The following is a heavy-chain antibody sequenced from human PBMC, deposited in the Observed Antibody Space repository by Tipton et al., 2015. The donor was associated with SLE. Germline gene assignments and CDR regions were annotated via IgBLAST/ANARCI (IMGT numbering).Heavy chain of an antibody. CDR2: ISDGGAT. D-gene: IGHD2-8*01. J-gene: IGHJ6*02. CDR1: GDSISSSSYY. V-gene: IGHV4-61*05. CDR3: ARGMLTWRGAIIGVDV. Sequence: TLSLTCTVSGDSISSSSYYWGWIRQPPGKGLDWIGYISDGGATNHNPSLKSRVTISVDPAKNQFSLKLTSVTAADTAVYYCARGMLTWRGAIIGVDVWGQGTSVNVSS.